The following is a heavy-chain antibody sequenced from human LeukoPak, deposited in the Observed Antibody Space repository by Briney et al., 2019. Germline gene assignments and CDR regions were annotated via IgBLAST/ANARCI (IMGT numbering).Heavy chain of an antibody. Sequence: GGSLRLSCAASGFTFSSYGMHWVRQAPGKGLEWVAFIRYDGSNKYYADSVKGRFTISRDNSKNTLYLQMNSLKTEDTAVYYCTTEIAVAGTGDYYYYMDVWGKGTTVTISS. D-gene: IGHD6-19*01. CDR3: TTEIAVAGTGDYYYYMDV. V-gene: IGHV3-30*02. CDR1: GFTFSSYG. CDR2: IRYDGSNK. J-gene: IGHJ6*03.